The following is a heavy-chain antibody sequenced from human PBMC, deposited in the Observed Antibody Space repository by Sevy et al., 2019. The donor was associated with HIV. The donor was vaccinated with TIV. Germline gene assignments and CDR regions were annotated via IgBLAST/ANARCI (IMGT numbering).Heavy chain of an antibody. CDR3: ARGRLGYCSGGSCYYYYGMDV. Sequence: SETLSLTCAVSGYSISSGYFWGWIRPPPGKGLEWIGSIYHSGSTYYNPSLKSRVTISVDTSKNQFSLKLSSVTAADTAVYYCARGRLGYCSGGSCYYYYGMDVWGQGTTVTVSS. V-gene: IGHV4-38-2*01. J-gene: IGHJ6*02. CDR2: IYHSGST. CDR1: GYSISSGYF. D-gene: IGHD2-15*01.